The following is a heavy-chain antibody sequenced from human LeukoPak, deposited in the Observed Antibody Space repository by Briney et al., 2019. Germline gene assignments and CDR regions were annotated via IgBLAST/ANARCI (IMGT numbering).Heavy chain of an antibody. CDR1: GGSISSGGYY. J-gene: IGHJ5*02. Sequence: SQTLSLTCTVSGGSISSGGYYWSWIRQHPGKGLEWIGYIYYSGCTYYNPSLKSRVTISVDTSKNQFSLKLSSVTAADTAVYYCARGVVVTAVVTQWFDPWGQGTLVTVSS. CDR2: IYYSGCT. CDR3: ARGVVVTAVVTQWFDP. V-gene: IGHV4-31*03. D-gene: IGHD2-2*01.